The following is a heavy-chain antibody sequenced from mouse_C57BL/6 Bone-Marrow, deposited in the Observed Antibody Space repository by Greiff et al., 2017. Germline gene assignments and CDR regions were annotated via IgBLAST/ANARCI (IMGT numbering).Heavy chain of an antibody. CDR3: ARDYGSIEPLAY. D-gene: IGHD1-1*01. Sequence: VKPGASVKMSCQASGYTFTSYWITWVKQRPGQGLEWIGDIYPGSGSTNYNEKFKSKATLTVDTSSSTAYMQLSSLTSEDSAVYYCARDYGSIEPLAYWGQGTLVTVS. CDR2: IYPGSGST. J-gene: IGHJ3*01. V-gene: IGHV1-55*01. CDR1: GYTFTSYW.